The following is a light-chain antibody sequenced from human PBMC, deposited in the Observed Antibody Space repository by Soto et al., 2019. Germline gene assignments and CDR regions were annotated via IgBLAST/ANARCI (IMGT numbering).Light chain of an antibody. J-gene: IGKJ2*01. Sequence: DIQMTQSPSTLSASVGDRVTIACRASQSISYRLAWYQQKSGKAPKLLIYDASSLESGVPSRFSGVGSGSEFPLTITDLQHDDFTTYFCQQYESYFTFGQGTKLGLK. V-gene: IGKV1-5*01. CDR2: DAS. CDR1: QSISYR. CDR3: QQYESYFT.